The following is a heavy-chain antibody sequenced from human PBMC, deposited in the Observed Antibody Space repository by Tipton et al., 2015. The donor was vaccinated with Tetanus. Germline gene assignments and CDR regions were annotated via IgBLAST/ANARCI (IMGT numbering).Heavy chain of an antibody. CDR3: ARAPSRITRAYDF. D-gene: IGHD1-14*01. V-gene: IGHV1-69*01. Sequence: QSGAEVKKPGSSVKVSCKASGGTFTNYALSWVRQAPGQGLEWVGGITPIFGTTNSAPKFQGRVTITADESTNTAYMELSSLRSEDTAVYYCARAPSRITRAYDFWGQGTQSTVSS. CDR1: GGTFTNYA. CDR2: ITPIFGTT. J-gene: IGHJ4*02.